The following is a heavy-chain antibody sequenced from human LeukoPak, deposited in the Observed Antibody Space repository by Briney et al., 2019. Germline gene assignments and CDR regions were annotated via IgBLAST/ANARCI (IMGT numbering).Heavy chain of an antibody. CDR3: ARGNYDSSYWGCYFDY. D-gene: IGHD3-22*01. CDR2: TSSSSSTI. J-gene: IGHJ4*02. V-gene: IGHV3-48*01. CDR1: GFTFSSYS. Sequence: GGSLRLSCAASGFTFSSYSMNWVRQAPGKGLEWVSYTSSSSSTIYYADSVKGRFTISRDNAKNSLYLQMNSLRAEDTAVFYCARGNYDSSYWGCYFDYWGQGTLVTVSS.